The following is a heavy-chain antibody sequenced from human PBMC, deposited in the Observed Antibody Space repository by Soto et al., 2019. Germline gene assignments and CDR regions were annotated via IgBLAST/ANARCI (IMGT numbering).Heavy chain of an antibody. J-gene: IGHJ3*02. Sequence: GGSLRLSCAASGFTFSSYGMHWVRQAPGKGLEWVAVISYDGSNKYYADSVKGRFTISRDNSKNTLYLQMNSLRAEDTAVYYCAKALKATVTTLYAFDIWGQGTMVTVSS. CDR2: ISYDGSNK. CDR1: GFTFSSYG. V-gene: IGHV3-30*18. D-gene: IGHD4-17*01. CDR3: AKALKATVTTLYAFDI.